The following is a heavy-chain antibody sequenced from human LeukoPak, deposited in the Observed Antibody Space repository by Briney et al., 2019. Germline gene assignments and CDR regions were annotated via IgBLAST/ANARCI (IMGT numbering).Heavy chain of an antibody. CDR1: GFTFSSYW. D-gene: IGHD5-24*01. Sequence: PGGSLRLSCAASGFTFSSYWMNWVRQAPGKGLEWVSSISSSSSYIYYADSVKGRFTISRDNAKNSLYLQMNSLRAEDTAVYYCARDRDGYNGGDAFDIWGQGTMVTVSS. J-gene: IGHJ3*02. CDR2: ISSSSSYI. V-gene: IGHV3-21*01. CDR3: ARDRDGYNGGDAFDI.